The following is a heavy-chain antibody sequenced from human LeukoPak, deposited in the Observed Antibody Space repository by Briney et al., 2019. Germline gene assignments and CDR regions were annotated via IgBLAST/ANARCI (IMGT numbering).Heavy chain of an antibody. CDR2: MNPNSGNT. Sequence: GASAKVSCKASGYTFTSYDINWVRQATGQGLEWMGWMNPNSGNTGYAQKFQGRVTITRNTSISTAYMELSSLRSEDTAVYYCVLTIFGVARDYWGQGTLVTVSS. CDR3: VLTIFGVARDY. J-gene: IGHJ4*02. V-gene: IGHV1-8*03. CDR1: GYTFTSYD. D-gene: IGHD3-3*01.